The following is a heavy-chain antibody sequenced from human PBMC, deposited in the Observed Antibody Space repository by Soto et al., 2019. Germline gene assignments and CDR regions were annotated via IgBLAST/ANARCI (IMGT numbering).Heavy chain of an antibody. Sequence: GGSLRLSCVGSGFTFSGYSMAWVRQAPGRGLEWVASTSSRNTNIDYADSVKGRFTISRDNAKNLVSLQMSSLRGEDTALYYCAKFTEPGYSSIWYYFEYWGQGTPVTVSS. V-gene: IGHV3-21*06. CDR2: TSSRNTNI. CDR3: AKFTEPGYSSIWYYFEY. D-gene: IGHD6-19*01. J-gene: IGHJ4*02. CDR1: GFTFSGYS.